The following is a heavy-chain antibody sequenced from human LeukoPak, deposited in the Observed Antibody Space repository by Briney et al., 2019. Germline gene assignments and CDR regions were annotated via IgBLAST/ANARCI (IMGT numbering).Heavy chain of an antibody. J-gene: IGHJ5*02. CDR1: GYTFTSYY. CDR3: ARSEYDFWSGSLLNWFDP. V-gene: IGHV1-46*03. CDR2: INPSGGST. Sequence: ASVMVSCKASGYTFTSYYMHWVRQAPGQGLEWMGIINPSGGSTSYAQKFQGRVTMTRDTSTSTVYMELSSLRSEDTAVYYCARSEYDFWSGSLLNWFDPWGQGTLVTVSS. D-gene: IGHD3-3*01.